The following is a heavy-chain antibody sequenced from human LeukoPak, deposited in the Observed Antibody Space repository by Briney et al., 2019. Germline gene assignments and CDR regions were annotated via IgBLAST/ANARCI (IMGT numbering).Heavy chain of an antibody. CDR3: ARGDLTFWGFPH. D-gene: IGHD7-27*01. Sequence: PGGSLRLSCAASGFTFSSYWMHWVRQAPGKGLMWVSRANTDGSHTNYADSVKGRFTISRDNAKNTLYLQMNSLRAEDTAIYYCARGDLTFWGFPHWGQGALVTVSS. CDR2: ANTDGSHT. J-gene: IGHJ1*01. V-gene: IGHV3-74*01. CDR1: GFTFSSYW.